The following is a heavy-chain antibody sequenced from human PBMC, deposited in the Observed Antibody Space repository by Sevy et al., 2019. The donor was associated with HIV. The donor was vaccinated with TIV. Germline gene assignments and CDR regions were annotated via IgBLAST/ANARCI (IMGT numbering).Heavy chain of an antibody. CDR1: GFTFSSYW. V-gene: IGHV3-74*01. J-gene: IGHJ4*02. CDR2: INSDGSST. CDR3: ARSVGWSGYYNDY. Sequence: GGSLRLSCAASGFTFSSYWMHWVRQAPGKGLVWVSRINSDGSSTSYADSVKGRFTISRDNAKNTLYLQMNSLRAEDTVVYYCARSVGWSGYYNDYWGQGTLVTVSS. D-gene: IGHD3-3*01.